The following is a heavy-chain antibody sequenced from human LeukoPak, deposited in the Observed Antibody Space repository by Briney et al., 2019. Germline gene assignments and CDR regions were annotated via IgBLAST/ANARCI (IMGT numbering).Heavy chain of an antibody. Sequence: GGSLRLSCAAAGFTFSSFWMSWVRQAPGKGLEWVANIKQAGSEIYYVDSVKGRFTISRDNAKNSLYLQMSSLRAEDMAVYYCAKGSLRYCTNGVCYRYYYMDVWGKGTTVTVSS. CDR1: GFTFSSFW. CDR3: AKGSLRYCTNGVCYRYYYMDV. CDR2: IKQAGSEI. J-gene: IGHJ6*03. V-gene: IGHV3-7*03. D-gene: IGHD2-8*01.